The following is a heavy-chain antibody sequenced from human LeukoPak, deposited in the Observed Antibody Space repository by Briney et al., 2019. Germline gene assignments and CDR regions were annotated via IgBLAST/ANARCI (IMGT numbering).Heavy chain of an antibody. CDR1: GYTFTSYD. D-gene: IGHD3-16*02. J-gene: IGHJ4*02. CDR2: MNPNSGNT. V-gene: IGHV1-8*01. CDR3: ARGNYDYIWGSYSYTGLRY. Sequence: ASVKVSCKASGYTFTSYDINWVRQATGQGLEWMGWMNPNSGNTGYAQKFQGRVTMTRNTSISTAYMELSSLRSEDTAVYYCARGNYDYIWGSYSYTGLRYWGQGTLVTVSS.